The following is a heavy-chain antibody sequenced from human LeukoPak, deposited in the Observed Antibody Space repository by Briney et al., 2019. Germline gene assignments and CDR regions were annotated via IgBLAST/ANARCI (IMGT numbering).Heavy chain of an antibody. CDR2: IYSGGAT. J-gene: IGHJ4*02. CDR3: ARDGYGSGTHPQKPFDY. D-gene: IGHD3-10*01. CDR1: GFTVSSNY. V-gene: IGHV3-53*01. Sequence: GGSLRLSCAASGFTVSSNYMSWVRQAPGKGLEWISIIYSGGATYYADSVEGRFTVSRDTSTNTLYLQMIRLRAEDTAIYYCARDGYGSGTHPQKPFDYWGQGTLVTVSS.